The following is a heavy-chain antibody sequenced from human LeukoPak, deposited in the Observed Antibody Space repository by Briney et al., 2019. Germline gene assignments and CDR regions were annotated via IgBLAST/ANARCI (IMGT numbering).Heavy chain of an antibody. CDR1: GFTFSNYA. Sequence: KSGGSLRLSCAASGFTFSNYAMNWVRQAPGKGLEWVSGISGSGGSTYYADSVKGRFTISRGNSKNTLYLQMISLRAEDTAVYYCAKDRYSNYGNWFDPWGQGTLVTVFS. CDR3: AKDRYSNYGNWFDP. D-gene: IGHD4-11*01. CDR2: ISGSGGST. V-gene: IGHV3-23*01. J-gene: IGHJ5*02.